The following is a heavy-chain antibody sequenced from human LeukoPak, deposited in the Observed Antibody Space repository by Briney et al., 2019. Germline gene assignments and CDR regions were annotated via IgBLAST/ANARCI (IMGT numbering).Heavy chain of an antibody. CDR2: INPDSAGT. CDR1: GYTFTGYY. V-gene: IGHV1-2*02. D-gene: IGHD3-22*01. Sequence: GESLRISCKGSGYTFTGYYLHWLRQAPGQGLEWMGCINPDSAGTNYAQKFQGRVTMTRDTSTSTAYMELSRLTSDDTAVYYCASGGRVYGSSGYYHDYWGQGTLVTVSS. J-gene: IGHJ4*02. CDR3: ASGGRVYGSSGYYHDY.